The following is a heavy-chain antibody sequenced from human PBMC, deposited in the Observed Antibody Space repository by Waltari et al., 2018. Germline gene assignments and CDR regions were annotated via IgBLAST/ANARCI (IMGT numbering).Heavy chain of an antibody. CDR2: IRPYKGII. Sequence: QVQLVQSGAEVKKPGASVKVSCKASGYIVTNYGISGVRQAPGKGLGWVGWIRPYKGIITTVPKFQGRVTMTTDTSTSTAYMELRSLTSDDTAVYYCARRYSSAWYDLEYWGQGTLVTVSS. V-gene: IGHV1-18*04. CDR3: ARRYSSAWYDLEY. D-gene: IGHD6-19*01. CDR1: GYIVTNYG. J-gene: IGHJ4*02.